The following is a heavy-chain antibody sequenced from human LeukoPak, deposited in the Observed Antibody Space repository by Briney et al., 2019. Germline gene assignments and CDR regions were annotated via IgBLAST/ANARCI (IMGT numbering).Heavy chain of an antibody. CDR3: ARVTTVLAFDI. CDR1: GGSISSGDYY. D-gene: IGHD1-1*01. CDR2: IYYSGST. Sequence: SETLSLTCTVSGGSISSGDYYWSWIRQPPGKGLEWIGYIYYSGSTYYNPSLKSRVTISVDTSKNQLSLKLSSVTAADTAVYYCARVTTVLAFDIWGQGTMVTVSS. V-gene: IGHV4-30-4*01. J-gene: IGHJ3*02.